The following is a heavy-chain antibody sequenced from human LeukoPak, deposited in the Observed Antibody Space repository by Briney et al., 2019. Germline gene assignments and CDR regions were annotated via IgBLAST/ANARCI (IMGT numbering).Heavy chain of an antibody. CDR1: GYTFTSYG. CDR3: ARAGYYDSSGNGMDV. CDR2: ISAYNGNT. V-gene: IGHV1-18*01. Sequence: ASVKVSCKASGYTFTSYGISWVRQAPGQGLEWMGWISAYNGNTNYAQKLQGRVTMTTDTSTSTAYMELRSLRSDDTAVYYCARAGYYDSSGNGMDVWGQGTTVTVSS. J-gene: IGHJ6*02. D-gene: IGHD3-22*01.